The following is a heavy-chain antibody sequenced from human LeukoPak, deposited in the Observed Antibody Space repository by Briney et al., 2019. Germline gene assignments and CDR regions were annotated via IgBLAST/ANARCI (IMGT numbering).Heavy chain of an antibody. Sequence: GGSLRLSCAASGFTFSSYAMNWVRQAPGKGLEWVSYISSSGSTIYYADSVKGRFTISRDNAKNSLYLQMNSLRAEDTAVYYCARDLYGDYPDYWGQGTLVTVSS. CDR1: GFTFSSYA. J-gene: IGHJ4*02. CDR3: ARDLYGDYPDY. D-gene: IGHD4-17*01. CDR2: ISSSGSTI. V-gene: IGHV3-48*01.